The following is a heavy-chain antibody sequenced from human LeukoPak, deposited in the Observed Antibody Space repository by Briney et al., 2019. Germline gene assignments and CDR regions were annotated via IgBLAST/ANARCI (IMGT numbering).Heavy chain of an antibody. CDR3: ARVGRDGYNLDI. V-gene: IGHV1-18*01. CDR1: ASTFTIYG. D-gene: IGHD5-24*01. CDR2: ISACNGNT. J-gene: IGHJ3*02. Sequence: ASVTVSFTASASTFTIYGISWVRQALGQGLGWMGWISACNGNTNYAQKLQGRDTRTTDKSTSTAYMELRSLRSDDTAVYYCARVGRDGYNLDIWGQGTMVTVSS.